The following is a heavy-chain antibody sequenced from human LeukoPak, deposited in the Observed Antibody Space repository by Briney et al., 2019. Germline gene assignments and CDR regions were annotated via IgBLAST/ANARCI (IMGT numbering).Heavy chain of an antibody. CDR3: ARQRDYYGSGSYYNEKKYYFDY. V-gene: IGHV4-59*05. CDR1: GVSISSYY. D-gene: IGHD3-10*01. J-gene: IGHJ4*02. Sequence: SETLSLTCTVSGVSISSYYWSWIRQPPGKGLEWLGSIYYSGSTYYNPSLKSRVTISVDTSKNQFSLKLSSVTAADTAVYYCARQRDYYGSGSYYNEKKYYFDYWGRGTLVTVSS. CDR2: IYYSGST.